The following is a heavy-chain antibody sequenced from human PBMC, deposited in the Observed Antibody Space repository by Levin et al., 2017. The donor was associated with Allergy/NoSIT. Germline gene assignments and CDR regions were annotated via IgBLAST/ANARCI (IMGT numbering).Heavy chain of an antibody. CDR1: GFTFSGYQ. CDR3: ARDPQYGSFRVFDC. Sequence: PGGSLRLSCVVSGFTFSGYQMNWVRQAPGKGLEWVSYISRSGSTKYYADSVKGRFAISRDNAKKSLYLQMNSLRAEDTAVYFCARDPQYGSFRVFDCWGQGTRVTVSS. J-gene: IGHJ4*02. D-gene: IGHD1-26*01. V-gene: IGHV3-48*03. CDR2: ISRSGSTK.